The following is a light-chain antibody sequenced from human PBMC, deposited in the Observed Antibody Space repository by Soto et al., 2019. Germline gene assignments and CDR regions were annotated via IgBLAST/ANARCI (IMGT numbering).Light chain of an antibody. CDR1: TSNIGRNT. Sequence: VVTQPPSASGTPGQRVAISCSGSTSNIGRNTVIWYQQLPGTAPKLLIYSNNKRPSGVPDRFSGSKSGTSASLAISGLQSEDEADYYCAAWDDSMNAWLFGGGTKVTVL. CDR3: AAWDDSMNAWL. J-gene: IGLJ3*02. V-gene: IGLV1-44*01. CDR2: SNN.